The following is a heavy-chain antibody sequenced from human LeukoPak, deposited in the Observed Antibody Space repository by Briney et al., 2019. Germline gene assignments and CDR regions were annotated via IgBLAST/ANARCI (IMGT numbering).Heavy chain of an antibody. V-gene: IGHV3-7*03. CDR3: ARDPLNGGYGGSAAFDI. CDR2: IKQDGSEK. Sequence: GGSLRLSCAASGFTFSSYWMSWVRQAPGKGLEWVANIKQDGSEKYYVDSVKGRFTISRDNAKNSLYLQMNSLRAEDTAVYYCARDPLNGGYGGSAAFDIWGQGTMVTVSS. D-gene: IGHD5-12*01. J-gene: IGHJ3*02. CDR1: GFTFSSYW.